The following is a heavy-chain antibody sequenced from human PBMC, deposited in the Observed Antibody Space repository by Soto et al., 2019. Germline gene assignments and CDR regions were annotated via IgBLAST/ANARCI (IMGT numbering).Heavy chain of an antibody. J-gene: IGHJ6*02. Sequence: QVQLQESGPGLVKPSQTLSLTCTVSGDSVSGGYYWSWVRQRPRKGLEWIGYVSPIGTPYYSPSLTXXVSISIDTSNNQLCLEGRSVTAADTAVYYCARDRGPYGMDVWGQGTTVTVSS. CDR3: ARDRGPYGMDV. CDR1: GDSVSGGYY. V-gene: IGHV4-31*03. CDR2: VSPIGTP.